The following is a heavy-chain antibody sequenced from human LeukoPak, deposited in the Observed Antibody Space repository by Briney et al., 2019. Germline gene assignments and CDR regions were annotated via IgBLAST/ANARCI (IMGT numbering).Heavy chain of an antibody. CDR3: ARGNAVTSPFDY. CDR2: INAGNGNT. Sequence: ASAKVSCKASGYTFTSYAMHWVRQAPGQRLEWMGWINAGNGNTKYSQKFQGRVTITRDTSASTAYMELSSLRSEDTAVYYCARGNAVTSPFDYWGQGTLVTVSS. D-gene: IGHD4-17*01. CDR1: GYTFTSYA. J-gene: IGHJ4*02. V-gene: IGHV1-3*01.